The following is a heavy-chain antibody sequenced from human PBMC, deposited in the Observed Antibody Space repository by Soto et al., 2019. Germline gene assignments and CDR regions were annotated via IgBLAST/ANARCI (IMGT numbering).Heavy chain of an antibody. V-gene: IGHV4-30-4*01. CDR1: GVSISSGDYY. Sequence: PSETLSLTCTVSGVSISSGDYYWSWIRQPPGKGLEWIGYIYYSGSTYYNPSLKSRVTISVDTSKNQFSLKLSSVTAADTAVYYCASSYYDILTGYYLFDYWGQGTLVTVSS. CDR2: IYYSGST. J-gene: IGHJ4*02. D-gene: IGHD3-9*01. CDR3: ASSYYDILTGYYLFDY.